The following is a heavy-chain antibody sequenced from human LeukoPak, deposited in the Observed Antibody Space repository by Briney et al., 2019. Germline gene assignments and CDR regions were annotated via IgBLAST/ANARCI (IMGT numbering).Heavy chain of an antibody. D-gene: IGHD6-19*01. V-gene: IGHV4-39*01. Sequence: PSETLSLTCTVSGGSISSSSYYWGWIRQPPGKGLEWIGSIYYSGSTYYNPSLKSRVTISVDTSKNQFSLKLSSVTAADTAVYYCARRVRYSSGWYDDYWGQGTLVTVSS. CDR3: ARRVRYSSGWYDDY. CDR2: IYYSGST. J-gene: IGHJ4*02. CDR1: GGSISSSSYY.